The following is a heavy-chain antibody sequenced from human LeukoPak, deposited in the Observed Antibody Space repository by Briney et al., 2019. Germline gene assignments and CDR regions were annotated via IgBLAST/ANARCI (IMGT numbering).Heavy chain of an antibody. CDR1: GFTFSSYS. CDR3: ARVGDDPLEAFDI. V-gene: IGHV3-48*04. D-gene: IGHD3-16*01. J-gene: IGHJ3*02. Sequence: GGSLRLSCAASGFTFSSYSMNWVRQAPGKGLEWVSYISSSSTIYYADSVKGRFTISRDNAKNSLYLQMNSLRAEDTAVYYCARVGDDPLEAFDIWGQGTMVTVSS. CDR2: ISSSSTI.